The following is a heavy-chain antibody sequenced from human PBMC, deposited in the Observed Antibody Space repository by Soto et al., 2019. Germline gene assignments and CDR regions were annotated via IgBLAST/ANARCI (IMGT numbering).Heavy chain of an antibody. CDR2: IYYTGST. J-gene: IGHJ4*02. V-gene: IGHV4-59*01. CDR3: VRGSAANVD. Sequence: XGTLTLTCAVYGGSISNYYWSWIRQPPGKGLEWIGYIYYTGSTNYYPSLGSRVSMSIDTSRNQFSLKLNSVTAADTAIYYCVRGSAANVDWGQGTLVTVSS. D-gene: IGHD2-15*01. CDR1: GGSISNYY.